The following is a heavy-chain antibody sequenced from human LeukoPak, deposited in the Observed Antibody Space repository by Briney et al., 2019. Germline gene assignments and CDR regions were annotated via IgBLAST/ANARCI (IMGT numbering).Heavy chain of an antibody. D-gene: IGHD3-22*01. V-gene: IGHV1-69*05. CDR3: ASYDYYDSSGYYPFGY. CDR1: EGTFSSYA. CDR2: IIPIFGTA. Sequence: SVKVSCKASEGTFSSYAISWVRQAPGQGLEWMGRIIPIFGTANYAQKFQGRVTITTDESTSTAYMELSSLRSEDTAVYYCASYDYYDSSGYYPFGYWGQGTLVTVSS. J-gene: IGHJ4*02.